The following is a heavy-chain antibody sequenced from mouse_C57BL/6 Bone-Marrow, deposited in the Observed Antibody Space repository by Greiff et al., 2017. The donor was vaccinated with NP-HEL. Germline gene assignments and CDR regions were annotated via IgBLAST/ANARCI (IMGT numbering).Heavy chain of an antibody. V-gene: IGHV1-53*01. Sequence: QVQLQQPGTELVKPGASVKLSCKASGYTFTSYWMHWVKQRPGQGLEWIGNINPSNGGTNYNEKFKSKATLTVDKSSSTAYIQLSSLTSEDSAVYYCAKAVVATSYYYAVDYWGRGTSVTVTS. CDR1: GYTFTSYW. J-gene: IGHJ4*01. CDR2: INPSNGGT. D-gene: IGHD1-1*01. CDR3: AKAVVATSYYYAVDY.